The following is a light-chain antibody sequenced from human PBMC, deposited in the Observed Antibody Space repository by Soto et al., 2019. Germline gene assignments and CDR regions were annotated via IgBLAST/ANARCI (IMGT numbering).Light chain of an antibody. Sequence: IVLTKSPGTLSLSQGERATLSCRASQIVSSTYLAWFQQKPGQAPRHLIYGASTRATGIPDRFSGSGSGTDFTLTISGLEPEDFALYYCQQYGVTPPNTFGGGTKVDIK. CDR3: QQYGVTPPNT. CDR2: GAS. J-gene: IGKJ4*01. CDR1: QIVSSTY. V-gene: IGKV3-20*01.